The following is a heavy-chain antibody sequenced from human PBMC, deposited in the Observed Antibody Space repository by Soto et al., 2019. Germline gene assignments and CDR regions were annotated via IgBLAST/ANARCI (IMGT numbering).Heavy chain of an antibody. CDR3: ARRLVNRPVDP. CDR2: INHSGGT. J-gene: IGHJ5*02. V-gene: IGHV4-34*01. Sequence: PSETLSLTCAVYGGSFSGYFWTWIRQPPGKGLEWIGQINHSGGTNYNPSLKSRVSISIDTSKNQFSLNLNSVSVADTAVYYCARRLVNRPVDPWGQGTLVTVSS. CDR1: GGSFSGYF. D-gene: IGHD2-15*01.